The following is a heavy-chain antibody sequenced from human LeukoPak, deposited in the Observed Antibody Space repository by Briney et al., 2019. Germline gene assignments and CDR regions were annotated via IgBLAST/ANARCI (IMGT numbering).Heavy chain of an antibody. V-gene: IGHV3-74*01. CDR2: INSDGSST. J-gene: IGHJ4*02. D-gene: IGHD3-10*01. CDR1: GFTFSSYW. Sequence: PGGSLRLSCVASGFTFSSYWMHWVRQAPGKGPVWVSRINSDGSSTTYADSVRGRFTISRDNAKNTLYLQMNTLRAEDTAVYYCARDYYGSDWGQGTLVTVSS. CDR3: ARDYYGSD.